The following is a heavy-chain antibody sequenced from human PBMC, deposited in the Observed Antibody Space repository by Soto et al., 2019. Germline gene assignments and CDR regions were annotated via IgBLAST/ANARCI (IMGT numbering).Heavy chain of an antibody. Sequence: SVEVSWKDCGLSYTWGALCWVRQAHGHGLEWIGWINTYNGDTNYAQKFQGRVTMTTDTSTSTAYLDLRALISDDTAVYYCARNARFSDNFSFDFWGQGTLVTVSS. J-gene: IGHJ4*02. CDR3: ARNARFSDNFSFDF. CDR1: GLSYTWGA. V-gene: IGHV1-18*01. D-gene: IGHD1-20*01. CDR2: INTYNGDT.